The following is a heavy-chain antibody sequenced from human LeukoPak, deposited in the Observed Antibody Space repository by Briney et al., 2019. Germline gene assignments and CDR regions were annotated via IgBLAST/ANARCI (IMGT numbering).Heavy chain of an antibody. CDR3: AREDIVVVPAAMSLYYYYGMDV. V-gene: IGHV1-2*02. D-gene: IGHD2-2*01. J-gene: IGHJ6*02. Sequence: ASVTVSCKASGYTFTGYYMHWVRQAPGQGLEWMGWINPNSGGTNYAQKFQGRVTMTRDTSISTAYMELSRLRSDDTAVYYCAREDIVVVPAAMSLYYYYGMDVWGQGTTVTVSS. CDR1: GYTFTGYY. CDR2: INPNSGGT.